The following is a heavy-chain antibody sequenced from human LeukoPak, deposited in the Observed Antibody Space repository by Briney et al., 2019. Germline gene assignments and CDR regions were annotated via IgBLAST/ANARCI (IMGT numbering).Heavy chain of an antibody. Sequence: SGPTLVNPTQTLTLTCTFSGFSLSTSGVGVGWIRQPPGKALEWLALIYWDDDKRYSPSLKSRLTITKDTSKNQVVLTMTNMDPVDTATYYCAHSSGYYDSSGYYSYFDYWGQGTLVTVSS. D-gene: IGHD3-22*01. CDR3: AHSSGYYDSSGYYSYFDY. J-gene: IGHJ4*02. CDR2: IYWDDDK. CDR1: GFSLSTSGVG. V-gene: IGHV2-5*02.